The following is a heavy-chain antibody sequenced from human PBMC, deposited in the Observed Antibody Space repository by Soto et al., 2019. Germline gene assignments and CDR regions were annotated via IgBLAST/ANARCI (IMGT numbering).Heavy chain of an antibody. D-gene: IGHD6-13*01. CDR3: TRDPVSTAGISVY. J-gene: IGHJ4*02. CDR2: INGDGSEK. CDR1: GFTFSDYW. Sequence: GGSLRLSCEASGFTFSDYWMSWVRQAPGKGLEWVANINGDGSEKYYVDSVKGRLTISRDNAKNSLYLEMKSLRVEDTAVYYCTRDPVSTAGISVYWGQGTLVTVS. V-gene: IGHV3-7*03.